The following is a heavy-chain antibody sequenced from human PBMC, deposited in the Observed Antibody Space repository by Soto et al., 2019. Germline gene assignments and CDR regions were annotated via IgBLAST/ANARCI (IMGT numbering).Heavy chain of an antibody. V-gene: IGHV1-69*02. CDR3: ASLIVATIYNPHDAFDI. Sequence: SVKVSFKASGGAFSSHTLRWVRPAPGKGLEWMGRLIPILGIANYAQKFKGRVTITADKSTSKAYMELSSLRSEDTAVYYCASLIVATIYNPHDAFDIWGQGTMVTV. CDR2: LIPILGIA. CDR1: GGAFSSHT. D-gene: IGHD5-12*01. J-gene: IGHJ3*02.